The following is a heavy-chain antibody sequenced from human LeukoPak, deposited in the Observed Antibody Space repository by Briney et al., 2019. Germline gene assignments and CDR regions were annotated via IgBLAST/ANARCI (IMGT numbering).Heavy chain of an antibody. CDR3: ARGDSSSLGLDNYYMDV. D-gene: IGHD6-6*01. J-gene: IGHJ6*03. CDR2: INPNSGGT. Sequence: ASVKVSCKASGYTFTGYYMHWVRQAPGQGLEWMGWINPNSGGTNYAQKFQGRVTMTRDTSISTAYMELSRLRSDDTAVYYCARGDSSSLGLDNYYMDVWGKGTTVTVSS. V-gene: IGHV1-2*02. CDR1: GYTFTGYY.